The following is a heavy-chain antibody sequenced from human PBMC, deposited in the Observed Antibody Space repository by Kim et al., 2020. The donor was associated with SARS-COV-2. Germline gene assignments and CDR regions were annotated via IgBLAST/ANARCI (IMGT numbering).Heavy chain of an antibody. D-gene: IGHD3-16*01. CDR3: ARDAERGETLYYFDY. V-gene: IGHV3-33*01. J-gene: IGHJ4*02. Sequence: GGSLRLSCAASGFTFSSYGMHWVRQAPGKGLEWVAVIWYDGSNKYYADSVKGRFTISRDNSKNTLYLQMNSLRAEDTAVYYCARDAERGETLYYFDYWGQGTLVTVSS. CDR1: GFTFSSYG. CDR2: IWYDGSNK.